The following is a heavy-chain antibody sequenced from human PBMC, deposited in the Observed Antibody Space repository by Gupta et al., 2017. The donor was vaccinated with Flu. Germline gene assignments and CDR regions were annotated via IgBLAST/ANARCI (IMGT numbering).Heavy chain of an antibody. V-gene: IGHV3-30*03. CDR2: IAYDGSSR. CDR1: GSFFTHYA. J-gene: IGHJ6*02. Sequence: QDQVVEPGGGVVQPGGSLRLSCTSTGSFFTHYAVHGVRQAPGKGLEWVALIAYDGSSRSYEDSLWGRFTISRDSSRTTVYLQMDNLRLEDTAVYFCAVERHPGLRGSHAMDVWGQGTTVTVSS. D-gene: IGHD3-10*01. CDR3: AVERHPGLRGSHAMDV.